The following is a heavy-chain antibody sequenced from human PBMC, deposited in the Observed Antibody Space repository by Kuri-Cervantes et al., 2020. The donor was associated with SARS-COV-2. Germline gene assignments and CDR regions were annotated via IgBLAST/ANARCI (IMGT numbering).Heavy chain of an antibody. CDR1: GFTFSSYD. Sequence: GESLKISCAASGFTFSSYDMHWVRQATGKGLEWVSAIGTAGDTYYPGSVKGRFTISRDNAKNSLYLQMNSLRAEDTAVYYCARDEDYDNYYYSGMDVWGQGTTVTVSS. D-gene: IGHD3-9*01. CDR2: IGTAGDT. V-gene: IGHV3-13*01. J-gene: IGHJ6*02. CDR3: ARDEDYDNYYYSGMDV.